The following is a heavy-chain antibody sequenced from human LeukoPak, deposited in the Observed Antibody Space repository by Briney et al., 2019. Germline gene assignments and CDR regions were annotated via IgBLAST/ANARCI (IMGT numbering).Heavy chain of an antibody. CDR3: AREFPLN. J-gene: IGHJ4*02. V-gene: IGHV3-21*01. CDR1: GFIFSSYA. Sequence: GGSMRPSCAATGFIFSSYAMSWVRHPPGKGLEWVSSISSSSSYIYYADSVKGRFTMSRDNAKSSLYLQMNSLRAEDTAVYYCAREFPLNWGQGTLVTVSS. CDR2: ISSSSSYI.